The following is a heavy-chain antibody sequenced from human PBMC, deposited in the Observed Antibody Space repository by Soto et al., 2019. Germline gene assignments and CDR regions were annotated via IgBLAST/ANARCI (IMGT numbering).Heavy chain of an antibody. CDR2: IIPIFGTA. J-gene: IGHJ6*02. CDR3: ARRVGGNLYYGMDV. D-gene: IGHD6-19*01. CDR1: GGTFSSYA. Sequence: GASVKVSCKASGGTFSSYAISWVRQAPGQGLEWMGGIIPIFGTANYAQKFQGRVTITADESTSTAYMELSSLRSEDTAVYYCARRVGGNLYYGMDVWGQGTTVTVSS. V-gene: IGHV1-69*13.